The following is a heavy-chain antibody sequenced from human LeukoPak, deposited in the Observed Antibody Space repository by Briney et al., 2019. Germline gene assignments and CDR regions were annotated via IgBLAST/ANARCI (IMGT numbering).Heavy chain of an antibody. CDR1: GGSISRGGDY. CDR2: IYYRESP. CDR3: AREWLDTAMVTHYYYGMDV. J-gene: IGHJ6*02. D-gene: IGHD5-18*01. Sequence: PSETLSLTCTVSGGSISRGGDYWSWIRQPPGKGLEWIGNIYYRESPSYTPSLKSRVTISVDASKNQFSLKLSSVTAADTAVYYCAREWLDTAMVTHYYYGMDVWGQGTTVTVSS. V-gene: IGHV4-31*03.